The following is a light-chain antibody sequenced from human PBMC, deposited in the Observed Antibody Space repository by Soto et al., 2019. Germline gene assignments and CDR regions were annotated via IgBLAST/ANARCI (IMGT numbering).Light chain of an antibody. CDR3: AAWDDSLNGWV. Sequence: QSALTQPPSASGTPGQRVTISCSGSSSNIGSNAVSWYQQLPGTAPKLLICTDDQRPSGVPDRFSGSKSGTSASLAISGLQSEDEADYYCAAWDDSLNGWVFGGGTQLTVL. J-gene: IGLJ3*02. CDR1: SSNIGSNA. CDR2: TDD. V-gene: IGLV1-44*01.